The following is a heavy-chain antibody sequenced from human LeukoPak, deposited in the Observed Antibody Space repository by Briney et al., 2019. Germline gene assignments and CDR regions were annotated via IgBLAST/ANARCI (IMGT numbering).Heavy chain of an antibody. CDR3: ARMGSSSSTY. CDR1: GFTFSGYW. CDR2: IKQDGSEK. J-gene: IGHJ4*02. V-gene: IGHV3-7*01. D-gene: IGHD6-6*01. Sequence: GGSLRLSCAASGFTFSGYWMSWVRQAPGKGLEWVANIKQDGSEKYYVDSVKGRFTISRDNAKNSLYLQMNSLRAEDTAVYYCARMGSSSSTYWGQGTLVTVSS.